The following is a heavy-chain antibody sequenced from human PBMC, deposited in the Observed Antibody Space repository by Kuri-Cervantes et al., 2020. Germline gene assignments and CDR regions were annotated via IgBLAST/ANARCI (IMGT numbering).Heavy chain of an antibody. J-gene: IGHJ6*02. CDR2: IYYSGST. CDR1: GGSISSYY. CDR3: ARVHYDYVWGSYRSAHLNYYYYDGMDV. D-gene: IGHD3-16*02. V-gene: IGHV4-59*01. Sequence: SETLSLTCTVSGGSISSYYWSWIRQPPGKGLEWIGYIYYSGSTNYNPSLKSRVTISVDTSKNQFSLKLSSVTAADTAVYYCARVHYDYVWGSYRSAHLNYYYYDGMDVWGQGTTVTVSS.